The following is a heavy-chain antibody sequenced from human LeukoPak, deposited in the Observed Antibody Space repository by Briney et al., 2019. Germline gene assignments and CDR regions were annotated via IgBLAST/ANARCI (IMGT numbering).Heavy chain of an antibody. V-gene: IGHV3-21*01. CDR1: GFTFSNYN. J-gene: IGHJ4*02. D-gene: IGHD3-22*01. Sequence: PGGSLRLSCAASGFTFSNYNMNWVRHAPGKGLEWVSSITSSSSYIYYADSVKGRFTISRDNAKNSLYLQMNSLRAEDTAVYYCARWNRYYDSSACFDYWGQGTLVTVSS. CDR3: ARWNRYYDSSACFDY. CDR2: ITSSSSYI.